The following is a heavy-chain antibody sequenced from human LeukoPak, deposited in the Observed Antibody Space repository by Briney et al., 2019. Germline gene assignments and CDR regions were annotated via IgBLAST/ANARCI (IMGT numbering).Heavy chain of an antibody. D-gene: IGHD4-23*01. J-gene: IGHJ6*03. CDR2: IKQDGSEK. CDR3: ARDESTVVTNYYYYYMDV. V-gene: IGHV3-7*01. CDR1: GFTFSSYW. Sequence: PGGSLRLSCAASGFTFSSYWMSWVRQAPGKGLEWVANIKQDGSEKYYVDSVKGRFTISRDNAKNSLYLQMNSLRAEDTAVYYCARDESTVVTNYYYYYMDVWGKGPRSPSP.